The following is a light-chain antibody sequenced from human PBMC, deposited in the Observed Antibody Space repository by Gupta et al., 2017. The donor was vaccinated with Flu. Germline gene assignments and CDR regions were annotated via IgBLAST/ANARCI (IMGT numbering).Light chain of an antibody. Sequence: EIVLTQSPATLSLSPGERATLSCRASQSVGTYLAWYQQKPGQTPRLLIYDASNRATGIPARFSGSGYGTDFTLTISSREQEDFAVYYCQKRSNWPPYTFGQGTMLEI. CDR2: DAS. CDR3: QKRSNWPPYT. V-gene: IGKV3-11*01. CDR1: QSVGTY. J-gene: IGKJ2*01.